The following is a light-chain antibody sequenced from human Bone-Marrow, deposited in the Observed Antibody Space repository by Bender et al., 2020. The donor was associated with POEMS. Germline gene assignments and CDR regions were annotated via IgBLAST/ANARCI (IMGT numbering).Light chain of an antibody. CDR3: AVWDDSLNGWV. V-gene: IGLV2-11*01. Sequence: QSALTQPRSVSGSPGQSVTISCTGTNSNVGGYDYVSWYQQHPGKAPKLMIYDVSRRPSEVPDRFSGSRSGTSASLAISGLQSEDEADYYCAVWDDSLNGWVFGGGTKLTVL. J-gene: IGLJ3*02. CDR1: NSNVGGYDY. CDR2: DVS.